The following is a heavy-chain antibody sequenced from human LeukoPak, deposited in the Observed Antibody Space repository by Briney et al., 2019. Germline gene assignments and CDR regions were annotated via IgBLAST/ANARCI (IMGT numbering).Heavy chain of an antibody. V-gene: IGHV3-74*01. J-gene: IGHJ3*02. Sequence: GGSLRLSCAASGFTFSSYWMYWVRQAPGKGLVWASQINSDGRSTNYAESVKGRFTISRDKAKNTLYLQMNSLRAEDMALYYGARGGVAAGKDIWGQGTMVTVSS. CDR2: INSDGRST. CDR1: GFTFSSYW. CDR3: ARGGVAAGKDI. D-gene: IGHD6-13*01.